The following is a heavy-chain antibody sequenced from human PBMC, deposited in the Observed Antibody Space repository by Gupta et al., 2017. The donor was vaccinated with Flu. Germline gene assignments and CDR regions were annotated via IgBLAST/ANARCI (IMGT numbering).Heavy chain of an antibody. Sequence: QVQLVQSGAEVKNPGASVKVSCKASGYTFTSYDIHWVRQATGQGLEWMAWMNPNSGNTGYAQKFQGRLTVTRDNSIGTADMELDSLSSEDTAVYFCVRGPSWRYCDVGDCSRSAWFDPWGQGTLVIVSS. CDR1: GYTFTSYD. J-gene: IGHJ5*02. V-gene: IGHV1-8*01. CDR3: VRGPSWRYCDVGDCSRSAWFDP. D-gene: IGHD2-21*02. CDR2: MNPNSGNT.